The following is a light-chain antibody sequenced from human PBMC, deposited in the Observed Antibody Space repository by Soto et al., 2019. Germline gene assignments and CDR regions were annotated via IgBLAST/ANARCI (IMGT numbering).Light chain of an antibody. CDR3: SSYTTSTTLVV. V-gene: IGLV2-14*01. CDR2: EVS. Sequence: QSALTQPASVSRSPGQSITISCTGTSSDVGGYNYVSWYQQHPGKAPKLMIYEVSHRPSGVSDRFSGSKSGNTASLTISGLQAEDESDYYCSSYTTSTTLVVFGGGTKLTVL. CDR1: SSDVGGYNY. J-gene: IGLJ3*02.